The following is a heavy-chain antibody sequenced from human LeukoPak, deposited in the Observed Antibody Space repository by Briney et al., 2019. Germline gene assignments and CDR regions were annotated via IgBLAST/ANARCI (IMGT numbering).Heavy chain of an antibody. J-gene: IGHJ3*02. V-gene: IGHV3-53*01. D-gene: IGHD3-22*01. CDR2: IYSGGST. CDR1: GFTVSSNY. CDR3: AKDRSSGYSIDAFDI. Sequence: GGSLRLSCAASGFTVSSNYMSWVRQAPGKGLEWVSVIYSGGSTYYADSVKGRFTISRDNSKNTLYLQMNSLRAEDTAVYYCAKDRSSGYSIDAFDIWGQGTMVTVSS.